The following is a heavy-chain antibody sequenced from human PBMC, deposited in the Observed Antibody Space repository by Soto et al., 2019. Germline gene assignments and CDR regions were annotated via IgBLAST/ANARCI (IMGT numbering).Heavy chain of an antibody. D-gene: IGHD3-10*01. CDR2: ISGGGDTT. Sequence: EVQLLESGGGLVQPGGSLRLCCAASGFTFNNYAMTWVRQAPGKGLEWVSAISGGGDTTSNADSVKGRFTVSRDGSKNTLYLQMSSLRAEDTALYYCAKGRGGSGSLTPRVDFWGQGTLVIVSS. CDR3: AKGRGGSGSLTPRVDF. CDR1: GFTFNNYA. J-gene: IGHJ4*02. V-gene: IGHV3-23*01.